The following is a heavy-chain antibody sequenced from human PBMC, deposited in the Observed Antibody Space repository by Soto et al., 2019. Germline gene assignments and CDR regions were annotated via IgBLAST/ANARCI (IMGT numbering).Heavy chain of an antibody. CDR3: ARVGSLIAAAGTGFDY. V-gene: IGHV4-30-4*01. CDR2: IYYSGST. CDR1: GGSISSGDYY. Sequence: QVQLQESGPGLVKPSQTLSLTCTVSGGSISSGDYYWSWIRQPPGKGLEWIGYIYYSGSTYYNPSLKSRVTISVDTSENQFSLKLSSVTAADTAVYYCARVGSLIAAAGTGFDYWGQGTLVTVSS. J-gene: IGHJ4*02. D-gene: IGHD6-13*01.